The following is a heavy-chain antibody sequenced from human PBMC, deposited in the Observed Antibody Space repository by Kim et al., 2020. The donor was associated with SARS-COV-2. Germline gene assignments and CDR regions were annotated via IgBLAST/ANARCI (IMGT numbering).Heavy chain of an antibody. D-gene: IGHD6-13*01. J-gene: IGHJ4*02. V-gene: IGHV1-2*06. CDR2: INPNSGGT. CDR3: ARDSGMAALGVY. CDR1: GYTFTGYY. Sequence: ASVKVSCKASGYTFTGYYMHWVRQAPGQGLEWMGQINPNSGGTNYAQKFQGRVTMTRDTSISTAYMELSRLRSDDTAVYYCARDSGMAALGVYWGQGTLVTVSS.